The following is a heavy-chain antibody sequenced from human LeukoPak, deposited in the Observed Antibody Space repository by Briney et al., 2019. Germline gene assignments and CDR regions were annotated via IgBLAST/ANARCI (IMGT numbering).Heavy chain of an antibody. Sequence: PGASVKVSCKASGYTFTGYYMHWVRQAPGQGLEWMGWINPNSGGTNYAQKFQGRVTMTRDTSISTAYMELSRLRSDDTAVYYCARGHGFIVATYFDYWGQGTLVTVSS. CDR1: GYTFTGYY. D-gene: IGHD5-12*01. V-gene: IGHV1-2*02. CDR3: ARGHGFIVATYFDY. J-gene: IGHJ4*02. CDR2: INPNSGGT.